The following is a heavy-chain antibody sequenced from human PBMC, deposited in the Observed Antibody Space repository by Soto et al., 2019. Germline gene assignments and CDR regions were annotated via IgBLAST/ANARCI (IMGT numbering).Heavy chain of an antibody. V-gene: IGHV3-11*01. CDR3: ARDHRSGSGGTDY. Sequence: QVQLVESGGGLVKPGGSLRLSCAASGFTFSDYYMSWIRQAPGKGLEWVSYISSSGSTIYYADSVKGRFTISRDNAKNSMYRQMNSPRAEDTAVDDCARDHRSGSGGTDYWGQGTLVTGSS. CDR2: ISSSGSTI. J-gene: IGHJ4*02. CDR1: GFTFSDYY. D-gene: IGHD3-10*01.